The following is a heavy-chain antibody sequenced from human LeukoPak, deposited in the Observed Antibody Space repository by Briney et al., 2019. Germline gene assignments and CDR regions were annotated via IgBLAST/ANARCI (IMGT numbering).Heavy chain of an antibody. CDR3: ARKATDFDD. Sequence: GGSLRLSCAASGFSFSSYSMNWVRQAAGKGLEWVSYISSTSNTIYYADSVKGRFTISRDNAENSLYLQMNSLRDEDTAVYYCARKATDFDDWGQGTLVTVSS. V-gene: IGHV3-48*02. D-gene: IGHD1-1*01. J-gene: IGHJ4*02. CDR2: ISSTSNTI. CDR1: GFSFSSYS.